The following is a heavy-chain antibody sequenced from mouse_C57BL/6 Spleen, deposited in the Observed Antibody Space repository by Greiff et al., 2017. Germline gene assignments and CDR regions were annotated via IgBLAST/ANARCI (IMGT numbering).Heavy chain of an antibody. CDR1: GFTFTDYY. V-gene: IGHV7-3*01. D-gene: IGHD4-1*02. CDR2: IRNKANGYTT. Sequence: DVMLVESGGGLVQPGGSLSLSCAASGFTFTDYYMSWVRQPPGKALEWLGFIRNKANGYTTEYSASVKGRFTISRDNSQSILYLQMNALRAEDSATYYCARSTGYFDYWGQGTTLTVSS. J-gene: IGHJ2*01. CDR3: ARSTGYFDY.